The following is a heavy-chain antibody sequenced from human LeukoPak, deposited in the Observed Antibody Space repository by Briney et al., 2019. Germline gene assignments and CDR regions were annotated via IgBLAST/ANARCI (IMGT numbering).Heavy chain of an antibody. Sequence: SETLSLTCAVYGGSLSGYYWSWIRQPPGKGLEWIGEINHSENTNYTPSLKSRVTISVDTSKNQFSLKLSSVTAADTAVYYCARGRKDYYDSSRYFDYWGQGTLVTVSS. CDR2: INHSENT. CDR3: ARGRKDYYDSSRYFDY. D-gene: IGHD3-22*01. J-gene: IGHJ4*02. CDR1: GGSLSGYY. V-gene: IGHV4-34*01.